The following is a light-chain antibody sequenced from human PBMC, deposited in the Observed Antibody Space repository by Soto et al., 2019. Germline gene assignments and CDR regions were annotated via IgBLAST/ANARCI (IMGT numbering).Light chain of an antibody. Sequence: QSVLTQPRSASGTPGQRVTISCSGSSSNIGSNYVYWYQQLPGTVPQLLIYRNSERPSGVPDRFSGSKSGTSASLAISGLRSEDEADYYCAAWDDSLSGVVFGGGTKVTVL. CDR2: RNS. J-gene: IGLJ2*01. V-gene: IGLV1-47*01. CDR1: SSNIGSNY. CDR3: AAWDDSLSGVV.